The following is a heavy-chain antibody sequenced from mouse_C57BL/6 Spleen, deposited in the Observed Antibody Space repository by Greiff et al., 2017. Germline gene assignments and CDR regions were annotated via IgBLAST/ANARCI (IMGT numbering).Heavy chain of an antibody. V-gene: IGHV5-9-1*02. J-gene: IGHJ2*01. Sequence: EVQRVESGEGLVKPGGSLKLSCAASGFTFSSYAMSWVRQTPEKRLEWVAYISSGGDYIYYADTVKGRFTISRDNARNTLYLQMSSLKSEDTAMYYCTREGDYGLHFDYWGQGTTLTVSS. D-gene: IGHD1-1*02. CDR2: ISSGGDYI. CDR3: TREGDYGLHFDY. CDR1: GFTFSSYA.